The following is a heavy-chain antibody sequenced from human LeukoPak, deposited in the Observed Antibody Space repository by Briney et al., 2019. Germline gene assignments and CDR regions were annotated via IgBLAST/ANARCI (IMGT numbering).Heavy chain of an antibody. Sequence: SVKVSCKASGYTFTGYYMHWVRQAPGQGLEWMGRINPNSGGTNYAQKFQGRATMTRDTSISTAYMELSRLRSDDTAVYYCARSRYTAMVSFDYWGQGTLVTVSS. V-gene: IGHV1-2*06. D-gene: IGHD5-18*01. CDR1: GYTFTGYY. CDR3: ARSRYTAMVSFDY. CDR2: INPNSGGT. J-gene: IGHJ4*02.